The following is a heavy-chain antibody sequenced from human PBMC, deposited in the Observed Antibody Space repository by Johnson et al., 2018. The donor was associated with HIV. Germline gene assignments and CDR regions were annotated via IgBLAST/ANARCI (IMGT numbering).Heavy chain of an antibody. J-gene: IGHJ3*02. D-gene: IGHD3-10*01. Sequence: QVQLVESGGGVVQPGRSLRLSCAASGFTFSRYGMYWVRQAPGKGLEWVALISYDGSNKYYADSVKGRFTISRDNAKNSLYLQMNSLRAEDTAVYYCARRGLGDAFDIWGQGTMVTVSS. CDR3: ARRGLGDAFDI. V-gene: IGHV3-30*03. CDR2: ISYDGSNK. CDR1: GFTFSRYG.